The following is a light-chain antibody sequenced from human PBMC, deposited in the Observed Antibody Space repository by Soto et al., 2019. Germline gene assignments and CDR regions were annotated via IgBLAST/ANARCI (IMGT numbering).Light chain of an antibody. Sequence: EVVMTQSPATLSVSPGERASLTCSASQSISTNLAWYQHKPGQAPRLLISGASTRATGIPARFSGGGSGTEFTLTISSLQSEDFAVYYCQQYNNWPPLTFGGGTKVDIK. CDR1: QSISTN. CDR3: QQYNNWPPLT. V-gene: IGKV3-15*01. CDR2: GAS. J-gene: IGKJ4*01.